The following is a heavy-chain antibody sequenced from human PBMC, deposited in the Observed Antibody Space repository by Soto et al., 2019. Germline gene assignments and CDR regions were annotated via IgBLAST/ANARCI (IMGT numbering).Heavy chain of an antibody. Sequence: EVQLVESGGGLVQPGGSLRLSCAASGFTFSGSWMNWVRQAPGKGLEWVANIKQDGSENYYVDSVRGRFTISRDNAKNSLFLQMDRLRAEDTAVYYCARGFGLDSWGPGTLVTVSA. CDR1: GFTFSGSW. D-gene: IGHD3-3*01. CDR3: ARGFGLDS. J-gene: IGHJ5*01. CDR2: IKQDGSEN. V-gene: IGHV3-7*04.